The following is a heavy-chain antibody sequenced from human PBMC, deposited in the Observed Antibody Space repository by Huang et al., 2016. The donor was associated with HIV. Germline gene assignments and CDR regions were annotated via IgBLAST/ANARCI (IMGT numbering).Heavy chain of an antibody. CDR3: ARDGKQLAPHFDS. D-gene: IGHD1-1*01. V-gene: IGHV4-34*02. J-gene: IGHJ4*02. CDR1: GGSFSSYY. Sequence: QVQLQQWGAGRLKPSETLSLTCAVYGGSFSSYYWTWIRQPPGKGLEWIGEINHSGSANYNSSLQSRVTMSVDKSKNQFSLRLISVTAADTAVYYCARDGKQLAPHFDSWGQGTLVTVAS. CDR2: INHSGSA.